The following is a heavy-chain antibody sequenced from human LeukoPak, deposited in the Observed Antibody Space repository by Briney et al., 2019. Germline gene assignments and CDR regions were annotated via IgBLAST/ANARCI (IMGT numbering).Heavy chain of an antibody. CDR2: ISSSSSYI. Sequence: GGSLRLSCAASGFTFSSYSMNWVRQAPGKGLEWVSSISSSSSYIYYADSVKGRFTISRDNAKNSLYLQMNSLRAEDTAVYYCARSGGELRADFDYWGQGTLVTVSS. D-gene: IGHD1-26*01. CDR3: ARSGGELRADFDY. J-gene: IGHJ4*02. CDR1: GFTFSSYS. V-gene: IGHV3-21*01.